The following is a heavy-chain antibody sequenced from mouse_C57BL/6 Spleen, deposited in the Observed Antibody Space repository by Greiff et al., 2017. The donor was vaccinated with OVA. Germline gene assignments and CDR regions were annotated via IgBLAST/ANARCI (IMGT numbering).Heavy chain of an antibody. Sequence: VQLQQSGPELVKPGASVKISCKASGYAFSSSWMNWVKQRPGKGLEWIGRIYPGDGDTNYNGKFKGKATLTADKSSSTAYMQLSSLTSEDSAVYFCASGGTTVDWYFDVWGTGTTVTVSS. CDR3: ASGGTTVDWYFDV. CDR2: IYPGDGDT. V-gene: IGHV1-82*01. D-gene: IGHD1-1*01. J-gene: IGHJ1*03. CDR1: GYAFSSSW.